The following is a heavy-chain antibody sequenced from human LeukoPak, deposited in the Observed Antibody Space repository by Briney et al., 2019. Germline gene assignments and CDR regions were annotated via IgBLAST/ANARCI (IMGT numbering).Heavy chain of an antibody. CDR2: ISSSSSYI. CDR3: AREGRGGSYHDPFDY. J-gene: IGHJ4*02. CDR1: GFTFSSYT. V-gene: IGHV3-21*01. Sequence: PGGSLRLSCAASGFTFSSYTMNWVCQAPGKGLEWVSSISSSSSYIYYADSVKGRFTISRDNAKNSLYLQMNSLRAEDSAVYYCAREGRGGSYHDPFDYWGQGTLVTVSS. D-gene: IGHD1-26*01.